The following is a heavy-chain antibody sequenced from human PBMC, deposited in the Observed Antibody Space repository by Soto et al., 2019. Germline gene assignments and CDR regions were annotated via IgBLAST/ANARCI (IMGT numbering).Heavy chain of an antibody. V-gene: IGHV3-30*18. CDR3: AQDRIVVVVAAKDAFDI. CDR1: GFTFSSYG. Sequence: GGSLRLSCAASGFTFSSYGMHWVHQAPGKGLEWVAVISYDGSNKYYADSVKGRFTISRDNSKNTLYLQMNSLRAEDTAVYYCAQDRIVVVVAAKDAFDIWGQGTMVTVSS. CDR2: ISYDGSNK. D-gene: IGHD2-15*01. J-gene: IGHJ3*02.